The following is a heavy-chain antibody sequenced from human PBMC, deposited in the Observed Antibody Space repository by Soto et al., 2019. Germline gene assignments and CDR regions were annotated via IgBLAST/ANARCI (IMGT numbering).Heavy chain of an antibody. V-gene: IGHV3-21*01. D-gene: IGHD2-2*01. Sequence: GGSLRLSCAASGFTFSSYSMNWVRQAPGKGPEWVSSISSSSSYIYYADSVKGRFTISRDNAKNSLYLQMNSLRAEDTAVYYCARDRGCSSTNCYLYYGMDVWGQGTTVTVSS. CDR3: ARDRGCSSTNCYLYYGMDV. CDR1: GFTFSSYS. CDR2: ISSSSSYI. J-gene: IGHJ6*02.